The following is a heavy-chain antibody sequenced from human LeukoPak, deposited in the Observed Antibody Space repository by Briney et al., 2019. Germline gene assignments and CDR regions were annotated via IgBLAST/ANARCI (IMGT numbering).Heavy chain of an antibody. Sequence: GGSLRLSCAASGFTFSSSAMSWVRQAPGKGLEWVSNISGSGSGGSTYYADSVKGRFTISRDNSKNTLYLQMNSLGAEDTAVYYCARVDSSGYRNWFDPWGQGTLVTVSS. D-gene: IGHD6-19*01. V-gene: IGHV3-23*01. J-gene: IGHJ5*02. CDR2: ISGSGSGGST. CDR1: GFTFSSSA. CDR3: ARVDSSGYRNWFDP.